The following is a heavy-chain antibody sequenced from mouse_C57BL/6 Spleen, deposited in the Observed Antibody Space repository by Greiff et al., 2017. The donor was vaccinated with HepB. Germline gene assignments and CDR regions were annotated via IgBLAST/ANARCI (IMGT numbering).Heavy chain of an antibody. D-gene: IGHD2-4*01. CDR1: GYTFTSYW. V-gene: IGHV1-55*01. J-gene: IGHJ1*03. Sequence: VQLQQPGAELVKPGASVKMSCKASGYTFTSYWITWVKQRPGQGLEWIGDIYPGSGSTNYNEKFKSKATLTVDTSSSTAYMQLSSLTSEDSAVYYCARDYYDYDGYFDVWGTGTTVTVSS. CDR2: IYPGSGST. CDR3: ARDYYDYDGYFDV.